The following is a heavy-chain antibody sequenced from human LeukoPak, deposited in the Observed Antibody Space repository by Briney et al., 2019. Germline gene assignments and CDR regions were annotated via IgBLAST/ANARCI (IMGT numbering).Heavy chain of an antibody. CDR3: AKDMTTVN. CDR2: ISWNSGSI. Sequence: GGSLGLSCAASGFTFDDYAMHWVRQAPGKGLEWVSGISWNSGSIGYADSVKGRFTISRDNAKNSLYLQMNSLRAEDTALYYCAKDMTTVNWGQGTLVTVSS. J-gene: IGHJ4*02. V-gene: IGHV3-9*01. CDR1: GFTFDDYA. D-gene: IGHD4-17*01.